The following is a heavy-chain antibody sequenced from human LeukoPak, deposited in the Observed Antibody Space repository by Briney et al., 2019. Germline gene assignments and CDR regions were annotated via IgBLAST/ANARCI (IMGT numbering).Heavy chain of an antibody. CDR1: GGSISSYY. J-gene: IGHJ4*02. D-gene: IGHD6-13*01. CDR3: ARHVEAAGLDY. CDR2: IYTSGST. V-gene: IGHV4-4*09. Sequence: SETLSLTCTVSGGSISSYYWSWIRQPPGKGLEWIGYIYTSGSTNYNPSLKSRVTISVDTSKNQFSLKLSSVTAADTAVYYCARHVEAAGLDYWGQGTLVTVSS.